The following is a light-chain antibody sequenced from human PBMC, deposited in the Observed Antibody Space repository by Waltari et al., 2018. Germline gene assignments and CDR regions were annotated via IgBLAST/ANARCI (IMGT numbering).Light chain of an antibody. CDR3: MQGTHWPHT. V-gene: IGKV2-30*01. CDR2: TVS. Sequence: DVVMTQSPLTLSVTLGQPASISCKSSQGLVFGDGNTYLNWFQQKPGQSPRRLIYTVSNRDFGVPDRFSGSESGTDFTLRISRVEADDVGFYYCMQGTHWPHTFGQGTRLEI. CDR1: QGLVFGDGNTY. J-gene: IGKJ2*01.